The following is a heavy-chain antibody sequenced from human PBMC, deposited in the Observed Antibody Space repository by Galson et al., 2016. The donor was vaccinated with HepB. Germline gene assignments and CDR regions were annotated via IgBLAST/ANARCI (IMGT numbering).Heavy chain of an antibody. V-gene: IGHV4-4*02. CDR1: GGSITSSHW. Sequence: SETLSLTCSVSGGSITSSHWWTWVRQPPGKGLEWIGEIFHSGRTYYNPSLKSRVAISMDKSKKQFSLQLSSVSPADTAVYYCARSALYWGRGTPVTVSS. CDR3: ARSALY. J-gene: IGHJ4*02. CDR2: IFHSGRT.